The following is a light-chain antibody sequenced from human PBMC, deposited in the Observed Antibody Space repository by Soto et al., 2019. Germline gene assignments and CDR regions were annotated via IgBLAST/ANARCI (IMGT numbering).Light chain of an antibody. CDR3: QLSYSTSVFT. CDR2: AAS. J-gene: IGKJ3*01. V-gene: IGKV1-39*01. Sequence: DIQMTQSPSSLSASVGDRVTITCRASQSISSYLSWYQQKPWKAPKLLIFAASNLQSGVPSRFSGSGSGTDFTLTISSLQPEDFATYYCQLSYSTSVFTFGPGTRVDVK. CDR1: QSISSY.